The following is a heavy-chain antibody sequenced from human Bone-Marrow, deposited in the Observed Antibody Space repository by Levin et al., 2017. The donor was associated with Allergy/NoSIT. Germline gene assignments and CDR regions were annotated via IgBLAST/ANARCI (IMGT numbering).Heavy chain of an antibody. CDR2: IHHSGRT. J-gene: IGHJ4*02. V-gene: IGHV4-38-2*01. Sequence: SQTLSLTCGVSGYPIHTAYYWGWVRRPPGKGLEWIGSIHHSGRTYYNPSFKSRVTMSIDTSKEQFSLKVYSVTAADTAVYYCASQSEYSNSFYFDFWGQGTRVTVAS. D-gene: IGHD6-6*01. CDR1: GYPIHTAYY. CDR3: ASQSEYSNSFYFDF.